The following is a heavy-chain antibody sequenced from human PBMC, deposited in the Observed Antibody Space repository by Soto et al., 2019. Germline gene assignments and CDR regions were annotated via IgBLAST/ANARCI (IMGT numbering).Heavy chain of an antibody. J-gene: IGHJ4*02. CDR3: ARDHHRYSGYDYVDY. V-gene: IGHV3-11*05. Sequence: GGSLRRSCAASGFTFSDYYMSWIRQAPGKGLEWVSYISSSSSYTNYADSVKGRFTISRDNAKNSLYLQMNSLRAEDTAVYYCARDHHRYSGYDYVDYWGQETLVTVSS. CDR1: GFTFSDYY. CDR2: ISSSSSYT. D-gene: IGHD5-12*01.